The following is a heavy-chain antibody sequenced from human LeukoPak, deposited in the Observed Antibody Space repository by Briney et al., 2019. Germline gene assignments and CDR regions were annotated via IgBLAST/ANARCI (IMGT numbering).Heavy chain of an antibody. J-gene: IGHJ3*02. D-gene: IGHD1-1*01. CDR3: ARGRGTNWFSNAFDI. CDR1: GCTFDDYA. CDR2: IDWSGDTT. V-gene: IGHV3-20*01. Sequence: GGSLRLSCAASGCTFDDYAMHWVRQAPGKGLEWVSSIDWSGDTTVYRDSVKGRFTISRDSAKNSLYLQMISLRVEDTAFYHCARGRGTNWFSNAFDIWGQGTMVTVSS.